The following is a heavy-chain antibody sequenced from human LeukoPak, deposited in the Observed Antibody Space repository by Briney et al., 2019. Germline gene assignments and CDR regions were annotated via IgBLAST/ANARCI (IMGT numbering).Heavy chain of an antibody. CDR1: GGTFSSYA. D-gene: IGHD2-21*01. V-gene: IGHV1-69*04. J-gene: IGHJ5*02. CDR3: ARDWEGNCGGDCYWFDP. CDR2: IIPILGIA. Sequence: GSSVKVSCKASGGTFSSYAISWVRQAPGQGLEWMGRIIPILGIANYAQKFQGRVTITADKSTSTAYMELSSLRSEDTAVYYCARDWEGNCGGDCYWFDPWGQGTLVTVSS.